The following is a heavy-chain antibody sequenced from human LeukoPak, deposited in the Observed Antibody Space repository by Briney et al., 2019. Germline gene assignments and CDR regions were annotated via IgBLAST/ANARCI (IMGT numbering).Heavy chain of an antibody. CDR3: ARKGYSYEKTDFDY. Sequence: PGRSLRLSCAASGFTFSSYGMHWVRQAPGKGLEWVAVIWYDGSNKYYADSVKGRFTISRDDSKNTLYLQMNSLRAEDTAVYYCARKGYSYEKTDFDYWGQGTLVTVSS. D-gene: IGHD5-18*01. CDR1: GFTFSSYG. J-gene: IGHJ4*02. CDR2: IWYDGSNK. V-gene: IGHV3-33*01.